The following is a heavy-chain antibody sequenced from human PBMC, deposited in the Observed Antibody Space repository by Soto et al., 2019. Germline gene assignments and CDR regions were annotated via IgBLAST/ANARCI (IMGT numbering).Heavy chain of an antibody. Sequence: EVQLVESGGGLVKPGGSLRLSCAASGFTFSNAWMSWVRQAPGKGLEWVGRIKSKTDGGTTDYAAPVKGRFTISRDDSKNTLYLQMNSLKTEDTAVYYCTTDGNIVATMNCLPFDYWGQGTLVTVSS. CDR2: IKSKTDGGTT. J-gene: IGHJ4*02. CDR3: TTDGNIVATMNCLPFDY. V-gene: IGHV3-15*01. D-gene: IGHD5-12*01. CDR1: GFTFSNAW.